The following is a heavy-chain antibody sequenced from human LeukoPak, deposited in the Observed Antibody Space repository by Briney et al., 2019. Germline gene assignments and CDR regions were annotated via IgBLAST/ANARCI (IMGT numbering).Heavy chain of an antibody. J-gene: IGHJ4*02. CDR3: ARVSDYVWGSYPVIDY. CDR2: ISAYNGNT. Sequence: ASVKVSCKASGYTFTDYYMHWVRQAPGQGLEWMGWISAYNGNTNYAQKLQGRVTMTTDTSTSTAYMELRSLRSDDTAVYYCARVSDYVWGSYPVIDYWGQGTLVTVPS. CDR1: GYTFTDYY. D-gene: IGHD3-16*02. V-gene: IGHV1-18*04.